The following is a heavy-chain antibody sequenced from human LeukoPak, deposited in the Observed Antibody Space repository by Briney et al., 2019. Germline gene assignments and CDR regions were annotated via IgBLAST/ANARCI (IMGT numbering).Heavy chain of an antibody. CDR3: ARDPLGGLWFGDRNAEWYFDL. J-gene: IGHJ2*01. V-gene: IGHV1-24*01. Sequence: ASVKVSCKVSGYTLTELSMHWVRQAPGKGLEWMGGFDPEDGETIYAQKFQGRVTMTEDTSTDTAYMELSSLRSEDTAVYYCARDPLGGLWFGDRNAEWYFDLWGRGTLVTVSS. CDR2: FDPEDGET. CDR1: GYTLTELS. D-gene: IGHD3-10*01.